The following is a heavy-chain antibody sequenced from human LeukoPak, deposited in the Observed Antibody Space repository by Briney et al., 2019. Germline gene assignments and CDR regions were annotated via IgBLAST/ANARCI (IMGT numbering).Heavy chain of an antibody. D-gene: IGHD5-18*01. J-gene: IGHJ4*02. CDR2: ISSSGSII. CDR1: GFPLSTYW. Sequence: GGSLRLSCEASGFPLSTYWLSWVRQAPGKGLEWVSYISSSGSIIHYADSVKGRFTISRDNAKNSLWLQMNSLRAEDTAVYYCARRGYSYGLDYWGQGTLVTVSS. CDR3: ARRGYSYGLDY. V-gene: IGHV3-48*04.